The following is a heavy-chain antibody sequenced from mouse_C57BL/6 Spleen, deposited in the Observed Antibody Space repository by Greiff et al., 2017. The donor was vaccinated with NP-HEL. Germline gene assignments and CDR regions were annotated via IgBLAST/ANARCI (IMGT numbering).Heavy chain of an antibody. J-gene: IGHJ3*01. Sequence: VKLQESGAELVRPGTSVKVSCKASGYAFTNYLIEWVKQRPGQGLEWIGVINPGSGGTNYNEKFKGKATLTADKSSSTAYMQLSSLTSEDSAVYFCARRGYYDYDAGFAYWGQGTLVTVSA. CDR1: GYAFTNYL. V-gene: IGHV1-54*01. CDR3: ARRGYYDYDAGFAY. CDR2: INPGSGGT. D-gene: IGHD2-4*01.